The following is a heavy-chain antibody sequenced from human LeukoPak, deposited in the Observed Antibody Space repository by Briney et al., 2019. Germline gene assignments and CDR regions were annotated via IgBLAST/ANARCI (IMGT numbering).Heavy chain of an antibody. V-gene: IGHV1-2*02. D-gene: IGHD3-3*01. CDR2: INPNSGGT. CDR1: GYTFTGYY. Sequence: GASVKVSCKASGYTFTGYYMHWVRQAPGQGLEWMGWINPNSGGTNYAQKLQGRVTMTRDTSISTAYMELSRLRSDDTAVYYCAREGDSAAIFGVVIDAFDIWGQGTMVTVSS. CDR3: AREGDSAAIFGVVIDAFDI. J-gene: IGHJ3*02.